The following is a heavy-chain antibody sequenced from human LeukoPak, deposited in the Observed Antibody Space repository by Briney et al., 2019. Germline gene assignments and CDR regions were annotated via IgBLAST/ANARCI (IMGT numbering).Heavy chain of an antibody. D-gene: IGHD6-13*01. V-gene: IGHV1-2*02. CDR3: ARWDSSSWSGFDY. J-gene: IGHJ4*02. CDR1: GYTFTSYG. Sequence: GASVKVSCKASGYTFTSYGISWVRQAPGQGLEWMGWINPNSGGTNYAQKFQGRVTMTRDTSISTAYMELSRLRSDDTAVYYCARWDSSSWSGFDYWGQGTLVTVSS. CDR2: INPNSGGT.